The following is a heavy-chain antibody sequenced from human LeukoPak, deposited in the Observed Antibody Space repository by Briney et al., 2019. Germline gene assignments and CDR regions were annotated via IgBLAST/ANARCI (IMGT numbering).Heavy chain of an antibody. D-gene: IGHD4-17*01. V-gene: IGHV3-30*03. J-gene: IGHJ3*02. CDR2: ISYDGSNK. Sequence: GGSLRLSCAASGFTFSSYGMHWVRQAPGKGLEWVAVISYDGSNKYYADSVKGRFTISRDNSKNTLYLQMNSLRAEDTAVYYCARGHYGDYVCAFDIWGQGTMVTVSS. CDR1: GFTFSSYG. CDR3: ARGHYGDYVCAFDI.